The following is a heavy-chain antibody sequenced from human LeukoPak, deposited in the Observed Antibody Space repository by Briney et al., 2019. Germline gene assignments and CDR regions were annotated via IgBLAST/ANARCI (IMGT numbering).Heavy chain of an antibody. Sequence: GGSLRLSCAASGFTFSSYSMNWVRQAPGKGLEWVSYISSSSTIYYADSVKGRFTISRDNAKNSLYLQMNSLRAEDTAVYYCARERLSWFDPWGQGTLVTVSS. CDR3: ARERLSWFDP. V-gene: IGHV3-48*04. CDR2: ISSSSTI. J-gene: IGHJ5*02. CDR1: GFTFSSYS.